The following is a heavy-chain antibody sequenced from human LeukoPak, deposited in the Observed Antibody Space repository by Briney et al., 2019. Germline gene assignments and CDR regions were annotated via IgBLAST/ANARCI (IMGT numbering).Heavy chain of an antibody. J-gene: IGHJ6*03. CDR3: AREHFGVAPHYYYYYYMDV. D-gene: IGHD3-3*01. V-gene: IGHV3-48*04. CDR2: ISSSGSTI. CDR1: GFTFSSFA. Sequence: PGGSLRLSCAASGFTFSSFAMSWVRQAPGKGLEWVSYISSSGSTIYYADSVKGRFTISRDNAKNSLYLQMNSLRAEDTAVYYCAREHFGVAPHYYYYYYMDVWGKGTTVTVSS.